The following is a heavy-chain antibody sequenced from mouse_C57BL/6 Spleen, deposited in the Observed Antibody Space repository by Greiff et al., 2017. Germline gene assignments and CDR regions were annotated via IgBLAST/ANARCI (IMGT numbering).Heavy chain of an antibody. CDR3: TRGYDYGD. CDR1: GYTFTDYE. D-gene: IGHD2-4*01. V-gene: IGHV1-15*01. Sequence: QVQLKESGAELVRPGASVTLSCKASGYTFTDYEMHWVKQTPVHGLEWIGAIDPETGGTAYNQKFKGKAILTADKSSSTAYMELRSLTSEDSAVYYCTRGYDYGDWGQGTTLTVSS. J-gene: IGHJ2*01. CDR2: IDPETGGT.